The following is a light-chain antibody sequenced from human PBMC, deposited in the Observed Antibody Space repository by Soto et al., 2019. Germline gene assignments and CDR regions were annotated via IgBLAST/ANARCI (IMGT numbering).Light chain of an antibody. J-gene: IGLJ3*02. Sequence: QAVVTQEPSLTVSLGGTVTLTCASSTGAVTSTYYPNWFQQKPGQAPRSLIFSTSIRYSWTPARFSGSLLGGKAALTLSDVQPEDEADYYCQLYYGATRVFGGGTKVTVL. CDR2: STS. CDR3: QLYYGATRV. CDR1: TGAVTSTYY. V-gene: IGLV7-43*01.